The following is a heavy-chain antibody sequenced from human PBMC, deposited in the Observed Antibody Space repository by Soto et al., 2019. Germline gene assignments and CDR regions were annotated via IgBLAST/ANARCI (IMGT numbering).Heavy chain of an antibody. CDR1: GGSITSSSYY. CDR2: IYYSGST. J-gene: IGHJ4*02. V-gene: IGHV4-39*01. CDR3: MLGSGWKDFDY. D-gene: IGHD3-22*01. Sequence: PSETLSLTCTVSGGSITSSSYYWGWIRQPPGKGLEWIGNIYYSGSTYYNPSLKSRVTISVDTSKNQFSLKLSSLTAADTAVYYCMLGSGWKDFDYWGQGTLVTVSS.